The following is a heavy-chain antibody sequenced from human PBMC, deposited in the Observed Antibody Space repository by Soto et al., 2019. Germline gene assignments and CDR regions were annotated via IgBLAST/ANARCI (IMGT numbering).Heavy chain of an antibody. D-gene: IGHD6-6*01. J-gene: IGHJ6*02. Sequence: SVKVSCKASGGTFSSYAISWVRQAPGQGLEWMGGIIPIFGTANYAQRFQGRVTITADESTSTAYMELSSLRSEDTAVYYCARLVQLYYYYYGMDVWGQGTTVTVSS. CDR3: ARLVQLYYYYYGMDV. CDR1: GGTFSSYA. CDR2: IIPIFGTA. V-gene: IGHV1-69*13.